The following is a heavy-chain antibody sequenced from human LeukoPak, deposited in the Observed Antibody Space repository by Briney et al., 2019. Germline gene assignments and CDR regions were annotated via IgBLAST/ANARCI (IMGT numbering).Heavy chain of an antibody. D-gene: IGHD3-10*01. CDR3: AKGMNYYGSGSPPLETQIPYFDY. CDR2: ISGSGGST. J-gene: IGHJ4*02. Sequence: GGSLRLSCAASGFTFSSYAMSWVRQAPGKGLEWVSAISGSGGSTYYADSVKGRFTISRDNSKNTLYLQMNSLRAEDTAVYYCAKGMNYYGSGSPPLETQIPYFDYWGQGTLVTVSS. V-gene: IGHV3-23*01. CDR1: GFTFSSYA.